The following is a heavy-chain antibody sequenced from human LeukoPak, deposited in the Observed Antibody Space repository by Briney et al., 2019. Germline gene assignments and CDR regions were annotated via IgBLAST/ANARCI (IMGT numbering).Heavy chain of an antibody. CDR3: AKDIPYYDFWSGSRYFDY. V-gene: IGHV3-23*01. J-gene: IGHJ4*02. Sequence: GGSLRLSCAASGFTFSSYAMSWVRQAPGKGLEWVSAISGSGGSIYYADSVKGRFTISGDNSKNTLYLQMNSLRAEDTAVYYCAKDIPYYDFWSGSRYFDYWGQGTLVTVSS. D-gene: IGHD3-3*01. CDR2: ISGSGGSI. CDR1: GFTFSSYA.